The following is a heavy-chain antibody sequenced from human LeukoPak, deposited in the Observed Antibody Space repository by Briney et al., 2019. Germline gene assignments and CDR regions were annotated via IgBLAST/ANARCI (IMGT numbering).Heavy chain of an antibody. J-gene: IGHJ4*02. Sequence: SETLSLTCTVSGGSISNYYWSWIRQPPGKGLEWIGYIYYSGTTNYNPSLKSRVTISVDTSKNQFSLKLNSVTATDAAVYYCARQPWNMGAYYFDLWGQGTLVTVSS. CDR2: IYYSGTT. CDR3: ARQPWNMGAYYFDL. V-gene: IGHV4-59*08. CDR1: GGSISNYY. D-gene: IGHD1-26*01.